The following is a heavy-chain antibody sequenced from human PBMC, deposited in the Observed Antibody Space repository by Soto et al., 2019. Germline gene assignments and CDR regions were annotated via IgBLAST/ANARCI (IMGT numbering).Heavy chain of an antibody. CDR1: GGSLSGFH. V-gene: IGHV4-34*01. D-gene: IGHD3-10*01. Sequence: QVQLQQWGAGLLKPSETLSLTCGVYGGSLSGFHWNWIRQSPGKGLEWIGEINQSVTTNYNSSLKSRLTISVDTSKNQFSLNLTSVTAADTSVYYCARGRRVRGVTIRYDGMGVWGQGTTVTVSS. J-gene: IGHJ6*02. CDR2: INQSVTT. CDR3: ARGRRVRGVTIRYDGMGV.